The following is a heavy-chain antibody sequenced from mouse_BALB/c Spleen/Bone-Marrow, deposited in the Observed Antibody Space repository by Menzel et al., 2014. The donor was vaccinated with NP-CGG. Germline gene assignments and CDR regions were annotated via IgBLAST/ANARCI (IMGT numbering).Heavy chain of an antibody. J-gene: IGHJ4*01. V-gene: IGHV1-80*01. CDR1: GYVFSSHW. Sequence: QVQLQQSGAELVRPGSSVKISCKASGYVFSSHWMNWVKQRPGQGLEWIGRIFPGDGDTDYNGKFKGQATLTADKSSSTAYMQLSSLTSEDSAVYSCARGNYDYDDYTLDYWGQGTSVTVSS. CDR2: IFPGDGDT. CDR3: ARGNYDYDDYTLDY. D-gene: IGHD2-4*01.